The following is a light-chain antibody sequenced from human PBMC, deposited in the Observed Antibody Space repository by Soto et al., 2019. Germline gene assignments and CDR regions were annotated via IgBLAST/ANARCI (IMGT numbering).Light chain of an antibody. V-gene: IGKV1-5*01. J-gene: IGKJ1*01. CDR2: GAS. CDR3: QLYNRNTWS. Sequence: DIQMTQTPSTLAASVGGRVTITCLASQSVGTWVAWYQQKAGKAPKLVIYGASNLESGVPSRFSGSGSGTEFTLTITTLQPDDFATYFCQLYNRNTWSFGPGTKVDNK. CDR1: QSVGTW.